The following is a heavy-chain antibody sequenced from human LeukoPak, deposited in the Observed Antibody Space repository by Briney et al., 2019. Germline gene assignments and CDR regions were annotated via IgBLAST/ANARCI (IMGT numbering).Heavy chain of an antibody. CDR3: ARHTAVVTPHSAFDI. Sequence: SETLSLTCTVSGGSISSSSYYWGWIRQPPGKGLEWIGSIYYSGSTYYNPSLKSRVTISVDTSKNQFSLKLSSVTAADTAVYYCARHTAVVTPHSAFDIWGQGTMVTVSS. CDR1: GGSISSSSYY. CDR2: IYYSGST. D-gene: IGHD4-23*01. J-gene: IGHJ3*02. V-gene: IGHV4-39*01.